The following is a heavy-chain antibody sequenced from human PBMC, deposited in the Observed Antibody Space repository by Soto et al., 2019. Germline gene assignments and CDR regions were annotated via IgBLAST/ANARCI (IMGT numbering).Heavy chain of an antibody. V-gene: IGHV3-30-3*01. CDR1: GFTFGNYA. D-gene: IGHD2-15*01. CDR2: ITNDGSRK. J-gene: IGHJ4*02. Sequence: QVQLVESGGGVVQPGRSLRLSCAASGFTFGNYAMHWVRQAPGKGLEWVTLITNDGSRKHYADSVKGRFTISRDNFENTLNLQLDSLRPEDTAVYYCARDGSYCSGGSCYHLYYYDSWGQGTQDTVTS. CDR3: ARDGSYCSGGSCYHLYYYDS.